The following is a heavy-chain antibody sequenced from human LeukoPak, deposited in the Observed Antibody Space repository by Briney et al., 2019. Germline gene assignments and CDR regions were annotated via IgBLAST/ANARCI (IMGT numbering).Heavy chain of an antibody. V-gene: IGHV4-39*01. D-gene: IGHD4-17*01. J-gene: IGHJ1*01. CDR1: GGSISSSSYS. CDR2: IYYSGST. Sequence: SETLSLTCSVSGGSISSSSYSWGWIRQPPGKGLEWIGSIYYSGSTYYNQSLKSRVTISVDKSNNQFSLHLSSVTPADMAVYYCASRRPTYGDYVIAEYCQHRGEGDLLTASS. CDR3: ASRRPTYGDYVIAEYCQH.